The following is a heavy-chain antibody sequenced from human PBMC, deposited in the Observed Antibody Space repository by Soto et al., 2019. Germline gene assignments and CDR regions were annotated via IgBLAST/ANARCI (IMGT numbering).Heavy chain of an antibody. Sequence: QVQLQESGPGLVKPSETLSLTCTVSGGSVSSGSYYWSWIRQPPGKGLEWIGYIYYSGSTNYNPPLTSRXXIXVXXAKNQFSLTLSSVTAADTAVYYCARARGSWWYFALWGRGTLVTVSS. D-gene: IGHD3-10*01. CDR3: ARARGSWWYFAL. J-gene: IGHJ2*01. V-gene: IGHV4-61*01. CDR1: GGSVSSGSYY. CDR2: IYYSGST.